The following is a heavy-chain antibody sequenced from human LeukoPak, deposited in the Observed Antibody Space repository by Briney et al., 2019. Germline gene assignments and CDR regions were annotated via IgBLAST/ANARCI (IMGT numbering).Heavy chain of an antibody. Sequence: GGSLRLSCAASGFTFSSYWMSWVRQAPGKGPEWVANIKQDGSEKYYVDSVKGRFTISRDNAKNSLYLQMNSLRAEDTAVYYCARDSFLESPSYWGQGTLVTVSS. CDR3: ARDSFLESPSY. V-gene: IGHV3-7*01. D-gene: IGHD3-3*01. CDR2: IKQDGSEK. J-gene: IGHJ4*02. CDR1: GFTFSSYW.